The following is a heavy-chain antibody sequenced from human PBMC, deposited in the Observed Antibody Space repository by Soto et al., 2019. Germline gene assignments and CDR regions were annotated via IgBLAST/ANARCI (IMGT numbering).Heavy chain of an antibody. D-gene: IGHD3-16*01. CDR3: ARGQTGGGWGYYFDY. CDR2: INAGNGNT. CDR1: GYTFTSYA. J-gene: IGHJ4*02. V-gene: IGHV1-3*01. Sequence: QVQLVQSGAEVKKPGASVKVSCKASGYTFTSYAIHWVRQAPGQRLEWMGWINAGNGNTKYSQKFQDRVTITADESTSTAYMELSSLRSEDTAVYYCARGQTGGGWGYYFDYWGQGTLVTVSS.